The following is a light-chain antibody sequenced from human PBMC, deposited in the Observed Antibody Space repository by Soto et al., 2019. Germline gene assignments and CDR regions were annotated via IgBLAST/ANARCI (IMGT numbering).Light chain of an antibody. J-gene: IGKJ5*01. Sequence: IVLTQSPGTLSLSPGEIATPSCRPSQNVSSNYLPWYQHKPGQAPRLLIYGASSSATGIPDRSSGSGSGTNVTLLNSRLEPEDAAVYYCQMYHKWPPITFGQGTRLEIK. V-gene: IGKV3-20*01. CDR1: QNVSSNY. CDR3: QMYHKWPPIT. CDR2: GAS.